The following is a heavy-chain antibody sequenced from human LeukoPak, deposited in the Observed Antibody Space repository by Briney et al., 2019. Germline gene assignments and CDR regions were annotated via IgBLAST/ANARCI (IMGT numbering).Heavy chain of an antibody. J-gene: IGHJ4*02. CDR2: ITPIFGTA. V-gene: IGHV1-69*13. D-gene: IGHD3-22*01. Sequence: ASVTVSCTASGGTFSRFTISWVRQAPGQGFEWMGGITPIFGTANFAQKFRGRVSITADESTSTAFMELSSLRSEDTAVYYCAREWGLESSGYYYAYWGQGTLVTVSS. CDR1: GGTFSRFT. CDR3: AREWGLESSGYYYAY.